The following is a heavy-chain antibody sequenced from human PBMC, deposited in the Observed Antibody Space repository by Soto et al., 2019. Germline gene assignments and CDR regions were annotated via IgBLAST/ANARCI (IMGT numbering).Heavy chain of an antibody. CDR3: ARDEGDLYYYYMDV. D-gene: IGHD2-21*02. CDR1: GFTFSSHA. J-gene: IGHJ6*03. CDR2: ISSSGGST. V-gene: IGHV3-64*02. Sequence: PGGSLRLSCAASGFTFSSHAMHWVRQAPGKGLEYVSTISSSGGSTYYADSVKGRFTISRDNSKNTLYLQMGSLRAEDMAVYYCARDEGDLYYYYMDVWGKGTTVTVLL.